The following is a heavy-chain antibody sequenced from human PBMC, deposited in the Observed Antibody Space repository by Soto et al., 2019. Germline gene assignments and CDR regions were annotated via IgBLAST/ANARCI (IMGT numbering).Heavy chain of an antibody. CDR2: ITSTSTYI. Sequence: GESLKISCAASGFTFSSYTMHWVRQAPGKGLEWVSSITSTSTYIYYRDSLKGRFTISRDNAKNSLYLQMNSLGPGDTAVYYCARDGARDRGDKGFDYWGQGTVVTVSS. D-gene: IGHD2-21*02. J-gene: IGHJ4*02. CDR1: GFTFSSYT. CDR3: ARDGARDRGDKGFDY. V-gene: IGHV3-21*01.